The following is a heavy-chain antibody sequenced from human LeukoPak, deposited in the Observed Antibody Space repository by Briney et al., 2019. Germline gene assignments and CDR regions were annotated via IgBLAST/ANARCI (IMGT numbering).Heavy chain of an antibody. CDR1: GFPFSYYH. V-gene: IGHV3-11*04. J-gene: IGHJ4*02. Sequence: GGPLRLPCATSGFPFSYYHMRWMRQARGRALECVSYISGSGSTLYYADSVKGRFTISRDNAKNSLYLQMNSLRAEDTAVYYCANPGYSSIAARVHYWGQGTLVTVSS. D-gene: IGHD6-6*01. CDR2: ISGSGSTL. CDR3: ANPGYSSIAARVHY.